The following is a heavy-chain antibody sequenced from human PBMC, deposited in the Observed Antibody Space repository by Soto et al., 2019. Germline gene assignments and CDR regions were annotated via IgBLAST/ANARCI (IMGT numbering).Heavy chain of an antibody. D-gene: IGHD4-4*01. V-gene: IGHV6-1*01. Sequence: SQTLSLTCAISGDSVSSNSAAWNWIRQSPSRGLEWLGRTCYRSKWYNDYAVSVKGRITINPDTSNNQFSLQLNSVTPEDTAVYYCARQTDYTQAPDYWGQGPLVTVYS. CDR3: ARQTDYTQAPDY. CDR1: GDSVSSNSAA. CDR2: TCYRSKWYN. J-gene: IGHJ4*02.